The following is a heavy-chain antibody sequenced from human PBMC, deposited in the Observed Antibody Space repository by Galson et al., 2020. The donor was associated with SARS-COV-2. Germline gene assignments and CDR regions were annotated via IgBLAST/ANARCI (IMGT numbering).Heavy chain of an antibody. J-gene: IGHJ5*02. CDR2: MNPNSGNT. CDR1: GYTFTNYD. V-gene: IGHV1-8*01. CDR3: AIGPRVEVQGVIICWFDP. Sequence: ASVKVSCKASGYTFTNYDINWVRQATGQGLEWMGWMNPNSGNTGYAQKFQGRVTMTRNTSISTAYMELSSLRSEDTAVYYCAIGPRVEVQGVIICWFDPWGQGTLVTVSS. D-gene: IGHD3-10*01.